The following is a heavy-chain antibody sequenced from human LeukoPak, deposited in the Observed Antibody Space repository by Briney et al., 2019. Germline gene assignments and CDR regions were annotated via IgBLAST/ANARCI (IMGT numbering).Heavy chain of an antibody. CDR3: ARGGSSGYYYYMDV. CDR1: GGSISSYY. J-gene: IGHJ6*03. V-gene: IGHV4-59*08. CDR2: IYYSGST. D-gene: IGHD6-6*01. Sequence: SETLSLTCTVSGGSISSYYWSWIRQPPGKGLEWIGYIYYSGSTNYNPSLKSRVTISVDTSKNQFSLKLSSVTAADTAVYYCARGGSSGYYYYMDVWGKGTTVTVSS.